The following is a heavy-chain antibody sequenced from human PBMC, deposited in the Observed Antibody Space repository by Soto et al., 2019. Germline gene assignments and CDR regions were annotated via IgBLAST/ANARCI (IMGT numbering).Heavy chain of an antibody. CDR3: ARGGGGSSPGRFDP. D-gene: IGHD2-15*01. CDR1: GFTFSSYW. CDR2: IKQDGSEK. V-gene: IGHV3-7*01. Sequence: VQLVESGGGLVQPGGSLRLSCAASGFTFSSYWMSWVRQAPGKGLEWVANIKQDGSEKYYVDSVKGRFTISRDNAKNSLYLQMNSLRAEDTAVYYCARGGGGSSPGRFDPWGQGTLVTVSS. J-gene: IGHJ5*02.